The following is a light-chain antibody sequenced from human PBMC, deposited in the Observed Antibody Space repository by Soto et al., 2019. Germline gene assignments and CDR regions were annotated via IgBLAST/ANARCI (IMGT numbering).Light chain of an antibody. Sequence: GDRVTITCRASQSISSWLAWYQQKPGKAPKLLIYDASSLESGVPSRFSGSGSGTEFTLTISSLQPDDFATYYCQQFGTFGQGTKV. V-gene: IGKV1-5*01. CDR1: QSISSW. CDR3: QQFGT. CDR2: DAS. J-gene: IGKJ1*01.